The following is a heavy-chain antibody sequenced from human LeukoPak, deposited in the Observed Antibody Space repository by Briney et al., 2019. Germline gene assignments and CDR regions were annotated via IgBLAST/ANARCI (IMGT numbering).Heavy chain of an antibody. CDR2: IYYSGST. D-gene: IGHD6-19*01. V-gene: IGHV4-39*01. CDR3: ARHASVDGNWPRPLDY. J-gene: IGHJ4*02. CDR1: GGSISSSPYY. Sequence: PSETLSLTCTVSGGSISSSPYYWRWIRQPPGKGLEWIGNIYYSGSTYYNPSLKTRVTISVDTSKNQLSLKLTSVTAADTAVYYCARHASVDGNWPRPLDYWGQGSLVTVSS.